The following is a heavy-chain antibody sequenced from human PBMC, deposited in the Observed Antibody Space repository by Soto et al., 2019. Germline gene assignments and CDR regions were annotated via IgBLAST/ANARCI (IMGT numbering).Heavy chain of an antibody. J-gene: IGHJ6*02. D-gene: IGHD3-10*01. CDR3: ARDLSPRNSGFWVLFSFYVMAV. CDR1: GGSISSGGYY. V-gene: IGHV4-31*03. CDR2: IYYSGST. Sequence: SETLSLTCTVSGGSISSGGYYWSWIRQHPGKGLEWIGYIYYSGSTYYNPSLKSRVTISVDTTKKQFSLKLSSVTAADTAVYYCARDLSPRNSGFWVLFSFYVMAVWGQGTTVPVS.